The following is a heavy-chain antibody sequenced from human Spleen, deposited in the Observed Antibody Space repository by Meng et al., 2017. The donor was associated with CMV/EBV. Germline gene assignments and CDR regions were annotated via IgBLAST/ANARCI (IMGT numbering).Heavy chain of an antibody. CDR3: AKVGSLRFLGSLDV. D-gene: IGHD3-3*01. V-gene: IGHV3-23*01. CDR1: GFTFSSYS. J-gene: IGHJ6*02. Sequence: GGSLRLSCAASGFTFSSYSMNWVRQAPGKGLDWVSVISGSGGSTYYADSVKGRFTVSRDSSKNTLYLQIHSLRVEDTAVYYCAKVGSLRFLGSLDVWGPGTAVTVSS. CDR2: ISGSGGST.